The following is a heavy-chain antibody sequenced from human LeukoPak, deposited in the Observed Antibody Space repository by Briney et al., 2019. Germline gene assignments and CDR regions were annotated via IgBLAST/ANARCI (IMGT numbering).Heavy chain of an antibody. CDR2: ISYDGSNK. D-gene: IGHD6-25*01. J-gene: IGHJ3*02. V-gene: IGHV3-30*03. CDR3: ARGRLRAFDI. CDR1: GFTFSSYG. Sequence: GGSLRLSCAASGFTFSSYGMHWVRQAPGKGLEWVAVISYDGSNKYYADSVKGRFIISRDNSKNTLFLQMNSLRAEDTAVYYCARGRLRAFDIWGQGIMVTVSS.